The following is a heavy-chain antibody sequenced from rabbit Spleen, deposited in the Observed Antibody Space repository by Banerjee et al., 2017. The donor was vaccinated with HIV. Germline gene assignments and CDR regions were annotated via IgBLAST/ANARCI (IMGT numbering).Heavy chain of an antibody. J-gene: IGHJ4*01. D-gene: IGHD5-1*01. Sequence: EESGGDLVKPEGSLTLTCTASGFSFSSSYWICWVRQAPGKGLEWIACIYTSSGNTWYASWAKGRFTISKTSSTTVTLQMTSLTAADTATYFCARAGVYVELDLWGQGTLVTVS. CDR2: IYTSSGNT. CDR1: GFSFSSSYW. CDR3: ARAGVYVELDL. V-gene: IGHV1S45*01.